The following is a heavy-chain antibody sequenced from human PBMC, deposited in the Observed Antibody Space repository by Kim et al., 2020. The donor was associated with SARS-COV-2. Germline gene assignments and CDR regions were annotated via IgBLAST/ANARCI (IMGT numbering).Heavy chain of an antibody. CDR3: ARHAFGSGFFYGLGV. Sequence: SETLSLTCTVSGDSISQYYWSWIRQPPGKGLEWIGYIYYTGSTSYNPSLKSRVSISVDTSKNQFSLRLSSVTATDTAVYFCARHAFGSGFFYGLGVWGQGTTVIVSS. J-gene: IGHJ6*02. CDR2: IYYTGST. V-gene: IGHV4-59*08. CDR1: GDSISQYY. D-gene: IGHD3-10*01.